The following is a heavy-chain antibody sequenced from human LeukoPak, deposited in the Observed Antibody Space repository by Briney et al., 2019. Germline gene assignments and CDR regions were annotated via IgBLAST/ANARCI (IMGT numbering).Heavy chain of an antibody. CDR1: GYTFTSYD. D-gene: IGHD6-13*01. J-gene: IGHJ4*02. CDR3: ARGSRRRGIAAASTPYYFDY. V-gene: IGHV1-8*03. CDR2: MNPNSGNT. Sequence: ASVKVSCKASGYTFTSYDINWVRQATGQGLEWMGWMNPNSGNTGYAQKFQGRVTITRNTSISTAYMELSSLRSEDTAVYYCARGSRRRGIAAASTPYYFDYWGQGTLVTVSS.